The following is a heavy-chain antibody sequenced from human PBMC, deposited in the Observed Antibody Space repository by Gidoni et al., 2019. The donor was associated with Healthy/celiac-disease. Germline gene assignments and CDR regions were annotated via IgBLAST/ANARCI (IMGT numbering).Heavy chain of an antibody. J-gene: IGHJ6*03. CDR2: IIPIFGTA. Sequence: QVQLVQSGAEVKKPGSSVKVSCKASGGTFSSYAISWVRQAPGQGLAWMGGIIPIFGTANYAQKFQGRVTITADESTSTAYMELSSLRSEDTAVYYCAREGDRDCSGGSCYSDYYYYMDVWGKGTTVTVSS. CDR1: GGTFSSYA. CDR3: AREGDRDCSGGSCYSDYYYYMDV. D-gene: IGHD2-15*01. V-gene: IGHV1-69*01.